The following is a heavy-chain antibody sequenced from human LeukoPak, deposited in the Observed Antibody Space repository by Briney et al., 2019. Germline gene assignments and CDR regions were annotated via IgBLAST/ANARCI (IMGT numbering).Heavy chain of an antibody. CDR1: GFTFRNHG. CDR3: VRDRGALQYFDY. CDR2: IWYDGGNK. J-gene: IGHJ4*02. V-gene: IGHV3-33*01. Sequence: PGGSLRLSCAASGFTFRNHGMHWVRQAPGKRLEWVAIIWYDGGNKYYADSVNGRFTISRDNSKNTLFLQMNSLRAEDTAVYYCVRDRGALQYFDYWGQGTLVTVSS. D-gene: IGHD5-24*01.